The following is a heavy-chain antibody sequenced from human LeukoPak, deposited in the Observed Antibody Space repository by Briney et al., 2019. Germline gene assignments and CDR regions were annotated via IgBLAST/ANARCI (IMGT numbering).Heavy chain of an antibody. J-gene: IGHJ4*02. CDR1: GFTVSSNY. Sequence: GGSLRLSCAASGFTVSSNYMSWVRQAPGKGLEWVSVIYSGGSTYYADSVKGRFTISRDNSKNTLYLQMNSLRAEDTAVYYCARAHSGEQWLADWGQGTLVTVSS. CDR2: IYSGGST. V-gene: IGHV3-66*01. D-gene: IGHD6-19*01. CDR3: ARAHSGEQWLAD.